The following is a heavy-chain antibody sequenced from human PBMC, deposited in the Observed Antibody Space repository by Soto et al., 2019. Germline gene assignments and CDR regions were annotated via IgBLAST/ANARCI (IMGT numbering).Heavy chain of an antibody. Sequence: GDPLKIACKGSGYGFTSYWIGWVRQMPGKGLEWMGIIYPGDSDTRYSPSFQGQVTISADKSISTAYLQWSSLKASETAMYYCAGESPQYTAMASSDWYFDLWGSGTLVTVSS. CDR3: AGESPQYTAMASSDWYFDL. V-gene: IGHV5-51*01. CDR1: GYGFTSYW. J-gene: IGHJ2*01. CDR2: IYPGDSDT. D-gene: IGHD5-18*01.